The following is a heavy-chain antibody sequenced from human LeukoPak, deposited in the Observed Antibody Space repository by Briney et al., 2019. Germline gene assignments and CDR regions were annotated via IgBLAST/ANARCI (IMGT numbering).Heavy chain of an antibody. CDR3: ARDIRGIAARPFDY. D-gene: IGHD6-6*01. CDR2: INPNSGGT. CDR1: GYTFTGYY. V-gene: IGHV1-2*02. Sequence: ASVKVSCKASGYTFTGYYMHWVRQAPGQGLEWMRWINPNSGGTNYAQKFQGRVTMTRDTSISTAYMELSRLRSDDTAVYYCARDIRGIAARPFDYWGQGTLVTVSS. J-gene: IGHJ4*02.